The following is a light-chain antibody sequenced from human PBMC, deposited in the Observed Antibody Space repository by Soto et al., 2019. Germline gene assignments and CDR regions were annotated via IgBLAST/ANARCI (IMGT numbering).Light chain of an antibody. J-gene: IGKJ4*01. CDR2: DAS. Sequence: EVVLTQSPGTLSLSPGQRATLSCRASQSVSGNYLVWYQQKPGQAPSLLIYDASSRATCIPDRFSGSGSGTDFTLTISRLEPEDFAVYYCQQYGSSPLTFGGGTKVEIK. CDR1: QSVSGNY. V-gene: IGKV3-20*01. CDR3: QQYGSSPLT.